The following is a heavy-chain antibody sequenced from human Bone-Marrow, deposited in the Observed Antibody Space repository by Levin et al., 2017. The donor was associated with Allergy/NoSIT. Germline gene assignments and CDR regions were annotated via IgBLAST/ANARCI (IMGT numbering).Heavy chain of an antibody. D-gene: IGHD3-9*01. CDR3: ARGGGPNDNFEYYFDY. V-gene: IGHV1-2*02. Sequence: RASVKVSCKASGYRFTGYWMHWVRQAPGQGLEWMGFINPNTGGTYTTQKFQGRATMTRDTSISTAYMDLSRLRSDDSAIYYCARGGGPNDNFEYYFDYWGQGSLVNVSS. J-gene: IGHJ4*02. CDR2: INPNTGGT. CDR1: GYRFTGYW.